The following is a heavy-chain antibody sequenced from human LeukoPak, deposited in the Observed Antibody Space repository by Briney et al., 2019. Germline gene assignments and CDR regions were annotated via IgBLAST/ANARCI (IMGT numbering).Heavy chain of an antibody. D-gene: IGHD2-8*01. Sequence: GESLKISCKGSGYSFTTYWIGWVRQMPGKGLGWVGIIYPGDSDTRYSPSFQGQVTISADKSISTAYLQWSSLEASGTAIFYGAKHNEGSIDYWGQGTLVTVSS. CDR1: GYSFTTYW. V-gene: IGHV5-51*01. CDR2: IYPGDSDT. CDR3: AKHNEGSIDY. J-gene: IGHJ4*02.